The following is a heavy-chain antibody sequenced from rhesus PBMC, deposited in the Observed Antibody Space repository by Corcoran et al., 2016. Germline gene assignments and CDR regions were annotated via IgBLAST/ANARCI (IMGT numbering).Heavy chain of an antibody. CDR3: ARGDSHYSGLDS. CDR2: ISSGGST. V-gene: IGHV4-160*01. CDR1: GGSIISNY. J-gene: IGHJ6*01. Sequence: QVQLQQWGEGLVKPSETLSLTCAVYGGSIISNYWSWIRQPPGKGLEWIGRISSGGSTNENPSLKIRGTSSIDTSKYQCSLKLRSVTAADTAVFYCARGDSHYSGLDSWGQGVVVTVSS. D-gene: IGHD4-23*01.